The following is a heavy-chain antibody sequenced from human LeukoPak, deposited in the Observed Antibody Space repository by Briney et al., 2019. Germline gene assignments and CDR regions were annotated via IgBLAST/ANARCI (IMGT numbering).Heavy chain of an antibody. CDR2: ISNDGRNK. CDR3: ARDPVSVGLRINSDF. D-gene: IGHD3-3*01. Sequence: QPGGSLRLSRAASGFTFSSYAMHWVRQAPGKGLEWVALISNDGRNKYHADSVKGRFTISRDNSKNTVYLQMNSLRVEDTAVYYCARDPVSVGLRINSDFWGQGTLVTVSS. J-gene: IGHJ1*01. V-gene: IGHV3-30*04. CDR1: GFTFSSYA.